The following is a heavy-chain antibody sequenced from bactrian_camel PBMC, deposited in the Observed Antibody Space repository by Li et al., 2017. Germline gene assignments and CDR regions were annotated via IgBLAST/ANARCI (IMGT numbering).Heavy chain of an antibody. CDR2: IYNDDST. J-gene: IGHJ6*01. D-gene: IGHD6*01. V-gene: IGHV3S9*01. CDR1: GYKSRTYC. CDR3: VRDGRWANFAA. Sequence: HVQLVESGGGLVQPGGSLRLSCAASGYKSRTYCMGWFRQAPGKGLEWVSSIYNDDSTYFANSMKGRFTISRDNAKKTVYLQMGSLKPEDTAVYFCVRDGRWANFAAWGQGTQVTVS.